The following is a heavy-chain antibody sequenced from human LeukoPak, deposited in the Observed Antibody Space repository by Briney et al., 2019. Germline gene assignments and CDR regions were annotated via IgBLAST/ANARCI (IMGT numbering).Heavy chain of an antibody. V-gene: IGHV3-48*03. CDR3: ARELLHDGMDV. J-gene: IGHJ6*02. D-gene: IGHD2-21*02. Sequence: GGSLRLSCTASGFSFSSHEMDWVRQAPGKGLEWLSYIDTSGSPTFYADSVKGRFTISRDNAKKSLYLQMNSLRAEDTAVYYCARELLHDGMDVWGQGTTVTVSS. CDR1: GFSFSSHE. CDR2: IDTSGSPT.